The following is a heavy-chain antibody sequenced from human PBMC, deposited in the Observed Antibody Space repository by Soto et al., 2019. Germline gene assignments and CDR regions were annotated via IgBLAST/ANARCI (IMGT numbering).Heavy chain of an antibody. CDR2: ISSSSSYI. CDR1: GFTFSSYS. V-gene: IGHV3-21*01. CDR3: ARAHALVATAY. D-gene: IGHD5-12*01. Sequence: GGSLRLSCAASGFTFSSYSMNWVRQAPGKGLEWVSSISSSSSYIYYADSVKGRFTISRDNAKNSLYLQMNSLRAEDTAVYYCARAHALVATAYWGQGTLVTVSS. J-gene: IGHJ4*02.